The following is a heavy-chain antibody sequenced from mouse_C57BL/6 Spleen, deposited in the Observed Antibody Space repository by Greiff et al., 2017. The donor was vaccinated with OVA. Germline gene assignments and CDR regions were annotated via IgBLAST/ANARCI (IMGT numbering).Heavy chain of an antibody. CDR3: TTGALITPY. CDR1: SFNIKDYY. Sequence: VQLQQSGAELVRPGASVKLSCTASSFNIKDYYMHWVKQRPEHGLEWLGRIDPEDGDTEYAPKFQGKATMTADTSSNPAYLQLSSLTSEDTAVYYCTTGALITPYWGQGTTLTVSS. CDR2: IDPEDGDT. J-gene: IGHJ2*01. D-gene: IGHD3-1*01. V-gene: IGHV14-1*01.